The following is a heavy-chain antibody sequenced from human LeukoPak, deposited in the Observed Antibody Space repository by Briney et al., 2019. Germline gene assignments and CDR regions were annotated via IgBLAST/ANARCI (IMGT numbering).Heavy chain of an antibody. CDR2: IYTSGST. CDR3: ARDGGVDLYSSNSELDY. D-gene: IGHD6-13*01. Sequence: PSETLSLTCTVSGGSIRSGSYYWSWIRQPAGKGLEWIGRIYTSGSTNYNPSLKSRVTISVDTSKNQFSLKLSSVTAADTAVYYCARDGGVDLYSSNSELDYWGQGTLVTVSS. J-gene: IGHJ4*02. V-gene: IGHV4-61*02. CDR1: GGSIRSGSYY.